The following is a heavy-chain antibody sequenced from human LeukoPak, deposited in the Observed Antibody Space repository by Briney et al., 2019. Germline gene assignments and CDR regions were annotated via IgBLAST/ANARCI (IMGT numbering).Heavy chain of an antibody. CDR2: IYSGGST. D-gene: IGHD5-12*01. Sequence: PGGSLRLSCAASGFTVSSNYMSWVRQAPGKGLEWVPVIYSGGSTYYADSVKGRFTISRDNSKNTLYLQMNSLRAEDTAVYYCARGDSGYDDPIDYWGQGTLVTVSS. CDR3: ARGDSGYDDPIDY. V-gene: IGHV3-53*01. J-gene: IGHJ4*02. CDR1: GFTVSSNY.